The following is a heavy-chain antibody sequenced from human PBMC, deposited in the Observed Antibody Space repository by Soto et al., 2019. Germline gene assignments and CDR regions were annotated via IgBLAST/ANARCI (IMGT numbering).Heavy chain of an antibody. CDR1: GYTFTSYA. CDR2: ISTYNGNT. Sequence: GASVKVSCKASGYTFTSYALSWVRHAPGQGLGWMGWISTYNGNTNYAQNLQGRVTMTTDISTNTAYMELRSLRSDDTAVYYCARVVGGIPVAGSWNWFDPWGQGISVTVSS. D-gene: IGHD6-19*01. CDR3: ARVVGGIPVAGSWNWFDP. V-gene: IGHV1-18*04. J-gene: IGHJ5*02.